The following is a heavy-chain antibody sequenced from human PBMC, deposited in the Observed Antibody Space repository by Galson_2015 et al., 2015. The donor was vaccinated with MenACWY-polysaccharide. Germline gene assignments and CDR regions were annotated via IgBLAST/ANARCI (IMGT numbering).Heavy chain of an antibody. CDR1: GFSFNTYW. V-gene: IGHV3-74*01. CDR2: INADGSAT. D-gene: IGHD2-15*01. J-gene: IGHJ5*02. CDR3: TKAGAKYCSGSSCYFNWFAP. Sequence: SLRLSCAASGFSFNTYWMHWVRHAPGKGLVWVSRINADGSATGYADSVRGRFTISRDNAKNTLYLEMNSLRAEDTAVYYCTKAGAKYCSGSSCYFNWFAPWGQGTLVTVSS.